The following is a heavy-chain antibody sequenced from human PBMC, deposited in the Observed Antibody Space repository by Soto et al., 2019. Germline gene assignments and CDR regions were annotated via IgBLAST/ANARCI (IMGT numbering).Heavy chain of an antibody. D-gene: IGHD1-26*01. CDR2: IIPIFGTA. Sequence: QVQLVQSGAEVKKPGSSVKVSCKASGGTFSSYAISWVRQAPGQGLEWMGGIIPIFGTANYAQKFQGRVTITADEFTSAAYVELGSLRSEDTVVYYCARDAGWELLPYYYGMDVWGQGTTVPVSS. V-gene: IGHV1-69*01. CDR3: ARDAGWELLPYYYGMDV. CDR1: GGTFSSYA. J-gene: IGHJ6*02.